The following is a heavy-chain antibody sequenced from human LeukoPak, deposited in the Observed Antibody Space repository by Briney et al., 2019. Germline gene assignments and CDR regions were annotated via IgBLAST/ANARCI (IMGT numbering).Heavy chain of an antibody. CDR1: GFTFSGYG. D-gene: IGHD6-6*01. CDR2: ISGSSSYI. J-gene: IGHJ5*02. Sequence: GGSLRLSCAASGFTFSGYGMTWVRQAPGKGLEWVSSISGSSSYIYYADSMKGRFTISRDNAKNSLYLQMNSLRAEDTAVYYCARGSSNVAARNNWFDPWGQGTLVTVSS. CDR3: ARGSSNVAARNNWFDP. V-gene: IGHV3-21*01.